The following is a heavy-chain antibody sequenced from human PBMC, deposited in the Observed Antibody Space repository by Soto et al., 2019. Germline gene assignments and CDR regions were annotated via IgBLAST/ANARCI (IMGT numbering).Heavy chain of an antibody. Sequence: QVQLVESGEGVVKPGRSLSLSFAASGFTFSSYGMHWVRKAPGKGLEWVAVISYEGINKYYADSVKGRFTISRDNSKNTLYLKMNSLRAEDTAVYYCAKDRITMIVVVPFYIWGQGTMVTVSS. CDR2: ISYEGINK. J-gene: IGHJ3*02. D-gene: IGHD3-22*01. CDR1: GFTFSSYG. V-gene: IGHV3-30*18. CDR3: AKDRITMIVVVPFYI.